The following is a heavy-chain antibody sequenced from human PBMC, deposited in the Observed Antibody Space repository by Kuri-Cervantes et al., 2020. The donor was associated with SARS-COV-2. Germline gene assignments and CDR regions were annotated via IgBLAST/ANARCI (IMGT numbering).Heavy chain of an antibody. CDR2: ISSSSSYI. Sequence: WGSLRLSCAASRFTFSSYSMNWVRQAPGKGLEWVSSISSSSSYIYYADSVKGRFTISRDNAKNSLYLQMNSLRAEDTAVYYCARDSPDSSSWYYYYYGMDVWGQGTTVTVSS. V-gene: IGHV3-21*01. CDR1: RFTFSSYS. J-gene: IGHJ6*02. D-gene: IGHD6-13*01. CDR3: ARDSPDSSSWYYYYYGMDV.